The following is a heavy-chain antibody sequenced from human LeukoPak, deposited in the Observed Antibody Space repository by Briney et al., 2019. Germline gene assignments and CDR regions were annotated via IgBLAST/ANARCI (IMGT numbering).Heavy chain of an antibody. CDR1: GGSFSGYY. CDR3: AREPPDFWSGYFLNYWFDP. Sequence: SQTLSLTCAVYGGSFSGYYWSWIRQPPGKGLEWIGEINHSGSTNSNPSLKSRVTISVDTSKNQFSLNLSSVTAADTAVYYCAREPPDFWSGYFLNYWFDPWGQGTLVTVSS. CDR2: INHSGST. D-gene: IGHD3-3*01. V-gene: IGHV4-34*01. J-gene: IGHJ5*02.